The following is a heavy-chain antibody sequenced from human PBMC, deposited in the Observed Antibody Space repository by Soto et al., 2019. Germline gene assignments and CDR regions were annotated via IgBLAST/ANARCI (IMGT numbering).Heavy chain of an antibody. J-gene: IGHJ6*02. D-gene: IGHD1-20*01. Sequence: QVQLVESGGGVVQPGRSLRISCAASGFTFSSYGMHWVRQAPGKGLEWVTVIWYDGSNKYYADSVKGRFTISRDNSKKPLYLQMNSLSAEDTALYYCERDRGPFNWNDWPHYYYGMDVWGQGTTVTVSS. CDR2: IWYDGSNK. CDR3: ERDRGPFNWNDWPHYYYGMDV. V-gene: IGHV3-33*01. CDR1: GFTFSSYG.